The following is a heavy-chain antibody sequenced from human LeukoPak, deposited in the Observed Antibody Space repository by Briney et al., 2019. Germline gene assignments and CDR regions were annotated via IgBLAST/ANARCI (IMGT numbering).Heavy chain of an antibody. Sequence: SETLSLTCTVSGVSISSSSYYWGWIRQPPGKGLEWIGSIYYSGSTYYNPSLKSRVTISVDTSKNQFSLKLSSVTAADTAVYYCARGMEDAFDIWGQGTMVTVSS. CDR2: IYYSGST. V-gene: IGHV4-39*01. CDR3: ARGMEDAFDI. D-gene: IGHD3-3*01. CDR1: GVSISSSSYY. J-gene: IGHJ3*02.